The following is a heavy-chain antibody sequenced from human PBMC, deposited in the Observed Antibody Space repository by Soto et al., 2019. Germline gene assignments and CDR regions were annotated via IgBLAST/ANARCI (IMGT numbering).Heavy chain of an antibody. V-gene: IGHV2-5*01. CDR3: AHRHQRWLRFNLFDS. Sequence: SGPTLVNPTQTLTLTCTFSGFSLSTSGVGVGWIRQPPGKALEWLALIYWNDDKRYSPSLKSRLTITKDTSKNQVVLTMTNMDPVVTSTYYCAHRHQRWLRFNLFDSWGQGTLFTVSS. D-gene: IGHD5-12*01. CDR1: GFSLSTSGVG. CDR2: IYWNDDK. J-gene: IGHJ5*01.